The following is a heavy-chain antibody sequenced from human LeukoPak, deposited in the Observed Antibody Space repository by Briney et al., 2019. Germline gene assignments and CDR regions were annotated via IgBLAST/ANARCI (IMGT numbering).Heavy chain of an antibody. V-gene: IGHV3-48*01. J-gene: IGHJ4*02. CDR2: ISSSSSTI. Sequence: GALRLSCAASGFTFSSHSMNWVRQAPGKGLEWVSYISSSSSTIYYADSVKGRFTISRDNAKNSLYLQMNSLRAEDTAVYYCARGAYYYEDWGQGTLVTVSS. CDR1: GFTFSSHS. D-gene: IGHD3-22*01. CDR3: ARGAYYYED.